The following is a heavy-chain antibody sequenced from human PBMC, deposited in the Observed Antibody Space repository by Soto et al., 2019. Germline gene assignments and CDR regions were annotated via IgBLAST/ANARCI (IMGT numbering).Heavy chain of an antibody. CDR1: GGSISSYY. CDR3: ARRYGSAFEI. V-gene: IGHV4-59*01. Sequence: QVQLQESGPGLVKPSETLSLTCTVSGGSISSYYWSWIRQPPGKGLEWIGYIYYSGSTSYNPSLRSRVTISVDTSKNQFSLKLSSVTAADTAVYYCARRYGSAFEIWGQGTMVTVSS. D-gene: IGHD4-17*01. CDR2: IYYSGST. J-gene: IGHJ3*02.